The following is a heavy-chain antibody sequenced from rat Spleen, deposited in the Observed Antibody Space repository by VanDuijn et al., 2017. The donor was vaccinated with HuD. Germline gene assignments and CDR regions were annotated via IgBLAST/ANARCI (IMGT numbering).Heavy chain of an antibody. CDR1: GFTFTDFY. V-gene: IGHV5-29*01. D-gene: IGHD1-9*01. Sequence: EVQLVESDGGLVRPGRSLKLSCATSGFTFTDFYMAWVRQAPTKGLEWVATISYGDSSGHSGTYYRDSVRGRFTICRDDAKSTLSLQMDSLRSEDTATYYCARRHYGYTDYFDYWGQGVMVTVSS. CDR3: ARRHYGYTDYFDY. J-gene: IGHJ2*01. CDR2: ISYGDSSGHSGT.